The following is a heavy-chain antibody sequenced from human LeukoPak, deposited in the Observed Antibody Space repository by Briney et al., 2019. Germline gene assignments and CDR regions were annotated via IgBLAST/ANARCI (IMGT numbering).Heavy chain of an antibody. D-gene: IGHD4-17*01. J-gene: IGHJ6*03. CDR2: INHSGST. V-gene: IGHV4-34*01. CDR1: GGSFSGYY. CDR3: ARVRTNTVTYYYYYMDV. Sequence: SETLSLTCGVYGGSFSGYYWSWIRQPPGKRLEWIGEINHSGSTNYNPSLKSRVTMSVDTSKNQFSLKLSSVIAADTAVYYCARVRTNTVTYYYYYMDVWGKGTTVTVSS.